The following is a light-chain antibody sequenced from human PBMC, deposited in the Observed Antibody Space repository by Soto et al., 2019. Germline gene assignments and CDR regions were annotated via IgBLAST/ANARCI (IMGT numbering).Light chain of an antibody. V-gene: IGLV2-11*01. J-gene: IGLJ2*01. CDR1: SSDIGFYDY. Sequence: QSALTQPRSVSGSPGQSVTISCTGTSSDIGFYDYVSWYQQHPGEAPKLIIYDVTERPSGVPDRFSGSKSGNTASLTVSGLQTEDEADYYCCSYAGSKTFVVVFGGGTKLTVL. CDR3: CSYAGSKTFVVV. CDR2: DVT.